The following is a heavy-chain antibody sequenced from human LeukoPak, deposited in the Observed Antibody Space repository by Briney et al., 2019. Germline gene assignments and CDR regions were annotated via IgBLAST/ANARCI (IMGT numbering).Heavy chain of an antibody. CDR1: GYTFTGYY. D-gene: IGHD2-21*02. CDR3: ASVCVSGGDCHTVY. Sequence: ASVKVSCKASGYTFTGYYVYWVRQAPGQGLEWMGWINPNSGGTNYAQKFQGRVTMTRDTSISTAYMELRRLRDVDNAAYYSASVCVSGGDCHTVYWGEGTLVTVSA. J-gene: IGHJ4*02. CDR2: INPNSGGT. V-gene: IGHV1-2*02.